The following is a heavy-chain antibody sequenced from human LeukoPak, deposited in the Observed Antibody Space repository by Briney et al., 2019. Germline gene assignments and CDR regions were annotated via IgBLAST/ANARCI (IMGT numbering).Heavy chain of an antibody. CDR2: ISSGGTDT. J-gene: IGHJ3*02. Sequence: GGSLRLSCAGSGFTCSTYPISWVRQAPGKGLEWVSAISSGGTDTDYADSGKGRFTIARDNSKNTLYLQMNSLRAEDTAVYYCVKDSVRGYSGYGNDGFEIWGQGTMVTVSS. D-gene: IGHD5-12*01. CDR1: GFTCSTYP. CDR3: VKDSVRGYSGYGNDGFEI. V-gene: IGHV3-23*01.